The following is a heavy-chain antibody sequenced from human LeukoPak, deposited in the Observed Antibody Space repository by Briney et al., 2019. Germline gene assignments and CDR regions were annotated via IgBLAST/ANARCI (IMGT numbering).Heavy chain of an antibody. CDR1: GGSISSYY. J-gene: IGHJ6*03. Sequence: SETLSLTCTVSGGSISSYYRSWIRQPAGKGLEWIGRIYTSGSTNYNPSLKSRVTMSVDTSKNQFSLKLSSVTAADTAVYYCARDGPYSGSYYYYYMDVWGKGTTVTVSS. CDR2: IYTSGST. V-gene: IGHV4-4*07. D-gene: IGHD1-26*01. CDR3: ARDGPYSGSYYYYYMDV.